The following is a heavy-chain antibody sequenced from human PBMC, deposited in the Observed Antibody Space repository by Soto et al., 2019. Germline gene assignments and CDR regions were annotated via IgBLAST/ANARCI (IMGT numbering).Heavy chain of an antibody. CDR3: ASVNGDYVFDY. CDR2: IWFDGSNK. CDR1: GFTFSRYG. V-gene: IGHV3-33*01. Sequence: QVHLVESGGGVVQPGTSLRLSCAASGFTFSRYGMHWIRQAPGKGLDWVAIIWFDGSNKNYADSVKGRFTISRDNSKNTLYLEMNRLRADDTAVYYCASVNGDYVFDYWGQGTQVTVSS. J-gene: IGHJ4*02. D-gene: IGHD4-17*01.